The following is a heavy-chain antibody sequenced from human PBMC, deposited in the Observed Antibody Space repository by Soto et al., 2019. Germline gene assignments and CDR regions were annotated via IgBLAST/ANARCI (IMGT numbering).Heavy chain of an antibody. D-gene: IGHD3-10*01. J-gene: IGHJ4*02. Sequence: EEQLVESGGGLVQPGGSLKLSCAASGFTFSGAAMHWVRQASGKGLEWVGRIRTKVNSYATAYGAAVKSRFTISRDDSKNTTYLQMNSLNSEDTSVYFCTTEPGHYWGQGSLVTVSS. V-gene: IGHV3-73*01. CDR1: GFTFSGAA. CDR3: TTEPGHY. CDR2: IRTKVNSYAT.